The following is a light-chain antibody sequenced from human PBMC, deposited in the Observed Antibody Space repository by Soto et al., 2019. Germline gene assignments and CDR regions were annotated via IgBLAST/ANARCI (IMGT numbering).Light chain of an antibody. V-gene: IGKV4-1*01. CDR1: QSVLYSSNNKNY. CDR3: QQYYSTPWT. Sequence: DIVMTQSPDSLAVSLGERATINCKSSQSVLYSSNNKNYLAWYQQEPGQPHKLLIYWASTRESGVPDRFSGSGCGEDSTLTISSLQAEDVAVYYYQQYYSTPWTFGQGTKVEIK. CDR2: WAS. J-gene: IGKJ1*01.